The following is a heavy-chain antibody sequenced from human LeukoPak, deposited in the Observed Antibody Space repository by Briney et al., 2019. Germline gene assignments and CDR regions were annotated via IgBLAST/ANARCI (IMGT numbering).Heavy chain of an antibody. V-gene: IGHV4-59*01. CDR2: IYYSGST. CDR1: GGSISSYY. D-gene: IGHD3-10*01. J-gene: IGHJ4*02. CDR3: AGGWFGELLGGY. Sequence: SETLSLTCTVSGGSISSYYWSWIRQPPGKGLEWIGYIYYSGSTNYNPSLKSRATISVDTSKNQFSLKLSSVTAADTAVYYCAGGWFGELLGGYWGQGTLVTVSS.